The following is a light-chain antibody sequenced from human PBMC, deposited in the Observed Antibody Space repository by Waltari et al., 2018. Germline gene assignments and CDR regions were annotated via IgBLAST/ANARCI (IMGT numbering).Light chain of an antibody. J-gene: IGKJ4*01. CDR3: QQFKSYPVT. V-gene: IGKV1-9*01. CDR1: QAVNGD. Sequence: DIQLTHSPSFLSASVGDRVTITCRASQAVNGDLAWYQQRQGKAPKLLIYAVSTLQPGVPSRFSGSGSGTEFTLTIHSLQPEDFATYYCQQFKSYPVTFGGGTKVEIK. CDR2: AVS.